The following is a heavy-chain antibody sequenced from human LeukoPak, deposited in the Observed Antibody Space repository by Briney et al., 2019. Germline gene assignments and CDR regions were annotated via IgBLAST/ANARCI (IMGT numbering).Heavy chain of an antibody. CDR3: VYQQWLPGGHYFDY. D-gene: IGHD6-19*01. J-gene: IGHJ4*02. CDR1: GGSISSGGYY. Sequence: SETLSLTCTVSGGSISSGGYYWSWIRQHPGKGLEWIGYIYYSGSTYYNPSLKSRVTISVDTSKNQFSLKLSSVTAADTAVYYCVYQQWLPGGHYFDYWGQGTLVTVSS. CDR2: IYYSGST. V-gene: IGHV4-31*03.